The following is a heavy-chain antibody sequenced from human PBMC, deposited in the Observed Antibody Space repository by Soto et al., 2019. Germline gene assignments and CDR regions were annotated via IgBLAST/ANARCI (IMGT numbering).Heavy chain of an antibody. CDR1: GFTFCTYG. D-gene: IGHD4-17*01. CDR2: ISYDGTNK. CDR3: AKDLQSYGDYDYYCYGMDV. V-gene: IGHV3-30*18. Sequence: QVQLVESGGGEVQPGRSLTISCAASGFTFCTYGRHWVRQTPGKGLEWVAVISYDGTNKFYSDSVKGRFTISRDNFKNTLTLQMNSLRADDTAVYSCAKDLQSYGDYDYYCYGMDVWGLGTRVTVSS. J-gene: IGHJ6*02.